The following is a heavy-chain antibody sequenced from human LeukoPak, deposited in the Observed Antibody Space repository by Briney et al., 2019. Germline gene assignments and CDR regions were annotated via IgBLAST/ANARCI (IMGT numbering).Heavy chain of an antibody. CDR1: GFTFSDHY. J-gene: IGHJ4*02. Sequence: GGSLRLSCAASGFTFSDHYMDWVRQAPGKGLEWVGRTRNKANSYTTEYAASVKGRFTISRDDSKNSLYLQMNSLKTEDTAVYYCARESRGSGSRPFDYWGQGTLVTVSS. V-gene: IGHV3-72*01. D-gene: IGHD3-10*01. CDR3: ARESRGSGSRPFDY. CDR2: TRNKANSYTT.